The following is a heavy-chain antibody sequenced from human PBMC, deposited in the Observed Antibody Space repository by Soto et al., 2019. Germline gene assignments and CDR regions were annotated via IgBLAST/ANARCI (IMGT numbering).Heavy chain of an antibody. D-gene: IGHD1-20*01. Sequence: SETLSLTCTVSGGSISSCSYYWGWIRQPPGKGLEWIGSICYSGSTYYNPSHKCRVTISVDTSKNQFSLNLSSVTAADTSVYYCARRISITDYAFDIWGQGTMVTVSS. V-gene: IGHV4-39*01. CDR3: ARRISITDYAFDI. J-gene: IGHJ3*02. CDR1: GGSISSCSYY. CDR2: ICYSGST.